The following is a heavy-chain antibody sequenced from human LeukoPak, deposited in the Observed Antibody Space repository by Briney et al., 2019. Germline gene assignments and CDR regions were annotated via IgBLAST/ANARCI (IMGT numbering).Heavy chain of an antibody. Sequence: SETLSLTCAVSGYSISSGYYWGWIRQPPGKGLEWIGRINHSGSTYYSPSLNGRVTISVDTSKNHYSLKLSSLAAADTAVYYCARTAGHGIRSPSPYWGQGTLVTVSS. V-gene: IGHV4-38-2*01. CDR1: GYSISSGYY. D-gene: IGHD1-14*01. CDR2: INHSGST. CDR3: ARTAGHGIRSPSPY. J-gene: IGHJ4*02.